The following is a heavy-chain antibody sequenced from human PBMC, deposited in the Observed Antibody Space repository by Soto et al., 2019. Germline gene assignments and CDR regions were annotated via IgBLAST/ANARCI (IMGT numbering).Heavy chain of an antibody. CDR2: INHSGST. CDR1: GGSFSGYY. D-gene: IGHD3-22*01. V-gene: IGHV4-34*01. Sequence: QVQLQQWGAGLLKPSETLSLTCAVYGGSFSGYYWSWIRQPPGKGLEWIGEINHSGSTNYNPSLKSRVTISVDTSKNQFSLKLSSVTAADTAVYYCAREPPTYYYDSSRRITRGDYFDYWGQGTLVTVSS. CDR3: AREPPTYYYDSSRRITRGDYFDY. J-gene: IGHJ4*02.